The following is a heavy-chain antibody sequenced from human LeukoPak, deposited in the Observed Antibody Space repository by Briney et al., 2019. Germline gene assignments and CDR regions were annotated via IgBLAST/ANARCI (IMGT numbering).Heavy chain of an antibody. CDR2: MNPNSGNT. J-gene: IGHJ4*02. CDR3: GAVTITTNPDY. CDR1: GYTFTSYD. V-gene: IGHV1-8*01. Sequence: ASVKVSRKASGYTFTSYDINWVRQATGQGLEWMGWMNPNSGNTGYAQKFQGRVTMTRNTSISTAYMELSSLTSEDTAVYYCGAVTITTNPDYWGQGTLVTVSS. D-gene: IGHD6-19*01.